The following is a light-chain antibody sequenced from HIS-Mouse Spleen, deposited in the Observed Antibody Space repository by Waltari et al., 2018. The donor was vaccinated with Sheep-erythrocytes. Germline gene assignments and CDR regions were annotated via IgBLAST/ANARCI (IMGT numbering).Light chain of an antibody. CDR3: QQFNSYLYT. J-gene: IGKJ2*01. CDR1: KGISSA. V-gene: IGKV1-13*02. CDR2: DAS. Sequence: AIQLTQSPSSLSASVGDRVPITCRASKGISSALAWYQQKPGKAPKLLIYDASSLESGVPSRFSGSGSGTDFTLTISSLQPEDFATYYCQQFNSYLYTFGQGTKLEIK.